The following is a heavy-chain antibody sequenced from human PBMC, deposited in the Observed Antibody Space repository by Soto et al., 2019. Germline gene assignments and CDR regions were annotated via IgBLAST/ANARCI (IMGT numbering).Heavy chain of an antibody. CDR2: INHSGST. D-gene: IGHD3-10*01. CDR3: ARERHYYGSGSYGMDV. V-gene: IGHV4-34*01. CDR1: GGSFSGYY. J-gene: IGHJ6*02. Sequence: PSETLSLTCAVYGGSFSGYYWSWIRHPPGKGLEWIGEINHSGSTNYNPSLKSRVTISVDTSKNQFSLKLSSVTAADTAVYYCARERHYYGSGSYGMDVWGQGTTVTVSS.